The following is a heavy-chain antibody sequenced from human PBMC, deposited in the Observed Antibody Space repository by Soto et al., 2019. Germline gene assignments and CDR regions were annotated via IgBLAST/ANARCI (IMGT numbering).Heavy chain of an antibody. D-gene: IGHD3-16*01. CDR2: IYHSGGA. V-gene: IGHV4-31*03. Sequence: SQTLSLTCTVSGGSISSGGYYCSLLRHPPRERLEWIAYIYHSGGASYNPSLRGRAVISIETSKNQFFLRMNAATAADTATYSCAREYYGVESQYYHYRMEVWAQGITVTVSS. CDR1: GGSISSGGYY. CDR3: AREYYGVESQYYHYRMEV. J-gene: IGHJ6*02.